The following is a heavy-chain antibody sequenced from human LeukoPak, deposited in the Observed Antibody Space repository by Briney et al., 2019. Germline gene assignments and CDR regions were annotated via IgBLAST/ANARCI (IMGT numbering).Heavy chain of an antibody. CDR1: GYTFTSYY. Sequence: ASVKASCKASGYTFTSYYMHWVRQAPGQGLEWMGIINPSGGSTSYAQKFQGRVTMTRDTSTSTVYMELSSLRSEDTAVYYCARGTRLGELPTPDMDVWGKGTTVTVSS. CDR2: INPSGGST. J-gene: IGHJ6*03. V-gene: IGHV1-46*01. D-gene: IGHD3-16*01. CDR3: ARGTRLGELPTPDMDV.